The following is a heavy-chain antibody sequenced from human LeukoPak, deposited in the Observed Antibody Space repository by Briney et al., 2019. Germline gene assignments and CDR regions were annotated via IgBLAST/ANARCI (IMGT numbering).Heavy chain of an antibody. CDR3: AKTSDQLLYSKLDF. V-gene: IGHV3-30*02. Sequence: PGESLRLSCGTSGFAFSFFGMHWVRQAPGKGLEWVAFIQYDGSYKFYADSVQGRFSISRVNSKNTLFLHMNSLATEDTAVYYCAKTSDQLLYSKLDFWGQGTLVTVSS. J-gene: IGHJ4*02. D-gene: IGHD2-2*02. CDR1: GFAFSFFG. CDR2: IQYDGSYK.